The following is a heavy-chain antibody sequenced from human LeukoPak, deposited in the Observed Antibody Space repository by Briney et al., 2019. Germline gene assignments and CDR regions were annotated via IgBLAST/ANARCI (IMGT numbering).Heavy chain of an antibody. CDR1: GFTFTNYW. CDR3: ARSQSGVFDV. J-gene: IGHJ3*01. CDR2: MNSDGTSI. V-gene: IGHV3-74*01. Sequence: GGSLRLSCVVSGFTFTNYWMQWVRQVPGKGWVWVARMNSDGTSIIHADSVKGRFTISRDNAENTLYLKMNSLRPEDTALYYCARSQSGVFDVWGQGTMVIVSS. D-gene: IGHD2-15*01.